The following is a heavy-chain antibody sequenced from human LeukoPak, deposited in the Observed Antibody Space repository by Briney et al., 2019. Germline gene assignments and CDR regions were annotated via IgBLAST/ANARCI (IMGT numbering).Heavy chain of an antibody. CDR1: GGSISSYY. J-gene: IGHJ4*02. V-gene: IGHV4-4*07. D-gene: IGHD3-3*01. CDR3: ARVGTDLWSGYTPYFDY. Sequence: PSETLSLTCNASGGSISSYYWSWIRQPAGKGLEWIGCIYTSGSTNYNPSLKSRVTMSVDTSKNQFSMKLSSVTAADTAVYYCARVGTDLWSGYTPYFDYWGQGTLVIVSA. CDR2: IYTSGST.